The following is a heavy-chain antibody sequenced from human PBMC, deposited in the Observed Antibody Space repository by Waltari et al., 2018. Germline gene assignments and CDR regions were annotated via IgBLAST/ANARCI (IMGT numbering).Heavy chain of an antibody. CDR3: SRSLDI. CDR1: RVTFSDHW. Sequence: EVQLLESGGGLVQFAGSLRLSCTVSRVTFSDHWMDWVRQTPGKGLEWVANINQDGSEKYYLDSVRGRFTISRDNAKNSVYLQINSLRDEDTAVYYCSRSLDIWGQGTTVTVSS. CDR2: INQDGSEK. J-gene: IGHJ6*02. V-gene: IGHV3-7*01.